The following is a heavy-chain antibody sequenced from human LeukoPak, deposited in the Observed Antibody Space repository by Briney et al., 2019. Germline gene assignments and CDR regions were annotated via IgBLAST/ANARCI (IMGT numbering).Heavy chain of an antibody. CDR2: FNHSGST. CDR3: ARGLVGRIVVVPAGSWIDP. Sequence: SETLSLTCAVYGGSFSGYYWSWIRQPPGKGLEWIGEFNHSGSTNYNPSLKSRVTISVDTSKNQFSLKLSSVTAADTAVYYCARGLVGRIVVVPAGSWIDPWGQGTLVTVSS. V-gene: IGHV4-34*01. D-gene: IGHD2-2*01. J-gene: IGHJ5*02. CDR1: GGSFSGYY.